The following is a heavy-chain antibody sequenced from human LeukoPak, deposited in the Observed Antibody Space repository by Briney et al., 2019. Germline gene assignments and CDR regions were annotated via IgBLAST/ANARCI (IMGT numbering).Heavy chain of an antibody. CDR1: GFTFSSYV. J-gene: IGHJ4*02. D-gene: IGHD3-10*01. Sequence: GGSLRLSCAASGFTFSSYVMHWVRQAPGKGLEWVAAISYDGSNEYYADSVKGRFTISRDNSKNTLYLQMNSLRAEDTAVYYCPRGPPLFTNWSQGTLVTVSS. CDR2: ISYDGSNE. CDR3: PRGPPLFTN. V-gene: IGHV3-30-3*01.